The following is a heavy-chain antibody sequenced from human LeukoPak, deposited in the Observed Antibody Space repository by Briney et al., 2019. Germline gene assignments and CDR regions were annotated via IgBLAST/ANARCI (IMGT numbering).Heavy chain of an antibody. CDR3: ARSPHSYGSGIYSPAVGFDP. J-gene: IGHJ5*02. V-gene: IGHV4-34*01. Sequence: SETLSLTCAVYGGSFSGYHWSWIRQPPGKGLEWIGEINHSGSTNYNPSLKSRVTISVDTSKNQFSLKLSSVTAADTAVYYCARSPHSYGSGIYSPAVGFDPWGQGTLVTVSS. D-gene: IGHD3-10*01. CDR1: GGSFSGYH. CDR2: INHSGST.